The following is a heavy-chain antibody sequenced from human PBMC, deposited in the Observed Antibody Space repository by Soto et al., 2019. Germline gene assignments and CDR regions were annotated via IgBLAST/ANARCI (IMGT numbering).Heavy chain of an antibody. CDR2: IYYSGST. Sequence: SETLSLTCTVSGGSISSGDYYWSWIRQPPGKGLEWIGYIYYSGSTYYNPSLKSRVTISVDTSKNQFSLKLSSVTAADTAVYYCARGVYDFWSGYLFDPWGQGTLVTAPQ. CDR3: ARGVYDFWSGYLFDP. D-gene: IGHD3-3*01. CDR1: GGSISSGDYY. J-gene: IGHJ5*02. V-gene: IGHV4-30-4*01.